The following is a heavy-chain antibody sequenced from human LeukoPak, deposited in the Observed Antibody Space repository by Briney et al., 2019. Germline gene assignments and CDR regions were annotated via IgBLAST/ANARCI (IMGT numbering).Heavy chain of an antibody. D-gene: IGHD6-19*01. V-gene: IGHV1-69*06. CDR1: GGTFSSYA. J-gene: IGHJ4*02. CDR2: IIPIFGTA. Sequence: LVKVSCKASGGTFSSYAISWVRQAPGQGLEWMGGIIPIFGTANYAQKFQGRVTITADKSTSTAYMELSSLRSEDTAVYYCASLAVAGPWDYWGQGTLVTVSS. CDR3: ASLAVAGPWDY.